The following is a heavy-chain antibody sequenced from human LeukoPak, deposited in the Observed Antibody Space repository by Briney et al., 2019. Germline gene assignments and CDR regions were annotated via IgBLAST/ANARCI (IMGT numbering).Heavy chain of an antibody. CDR2: IWYDGSNK. CDR3: ARCGTSRWFGEINY. CDR1: GFTFSSCG. Sequence: GRSLRLSCAASGFTFSSCGMHWVRQAPGKGLEWVAVIWYDGSNKYYADSVKGRFTISRDNSKNTLYLQMNSLRAEDTAVYYCARCGTSRWFGEINYWGQGTLVTVSS. J-gene: IGHJ4*02. D-gene: IGHD3-10*01. V-gene: IGHV3-33*01.